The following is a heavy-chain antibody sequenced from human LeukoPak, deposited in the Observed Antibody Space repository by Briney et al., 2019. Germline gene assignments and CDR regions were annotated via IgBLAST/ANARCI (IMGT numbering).Heavy chain of an antibody. CDR2: INPNSGGT. Sequence: ASVKVSCKASGYTFIGYYMHWVRQAPGQGLEWMGWINPNSGGTNYAQKFQGRVTMTRDTSISTAYMELSRLRSDDTAVYYCARGVYSGYDSFDYWGQGTLVTVSS. D-gene: IGHD5-12*01. CDR3: ARGVYSGYDSFDY. V-gene: IGHV1-2*02. CDR1: GYTFIGYY. J-gene: IGHJ4*02.